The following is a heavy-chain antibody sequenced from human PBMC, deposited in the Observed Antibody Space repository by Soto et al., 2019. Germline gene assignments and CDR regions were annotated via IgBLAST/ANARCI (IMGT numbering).Heavy chain of an antibody. D-gene: IGHD2-8*01. J-gene: IGHJ4*02. CDR3: ERGVHDDS. CDR2: IHTSGDT. CDR1: GFSVGGNH. V-gene: IGHV3-53*01. Sequence: GGSLRLSCAASGFSVGGNHLTWVRQAPGKGLEWVAVIHTSGDTYYADSVQGRFTISRDNSKNTVYLQMNSLRVGDTAMYFCERGVHDDSWGQGTLVTVSS.